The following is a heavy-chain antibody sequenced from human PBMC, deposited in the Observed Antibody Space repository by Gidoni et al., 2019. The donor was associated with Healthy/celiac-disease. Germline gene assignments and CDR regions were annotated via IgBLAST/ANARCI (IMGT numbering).Heavy chain of an antibody. D-gene: IGHD2-15*01. V-gene: IGHV3-33*01. CDR1: GFTFSSYG. CDR2: IWYDGSNK. CDR3: ARESGAARTFDY. Sequence: QVQLVESGGGVVQPGRSLRLSCAASGFTFSSYGMHWVRQAPGKGLEWVAVIWYDGSNKYYADSVKGRFTISRDNSKNTLYLQMNSLRAEDTAVYYCARESGAARTFDYWGQGTLVTVSS. J-gene: IGHJ4*02.